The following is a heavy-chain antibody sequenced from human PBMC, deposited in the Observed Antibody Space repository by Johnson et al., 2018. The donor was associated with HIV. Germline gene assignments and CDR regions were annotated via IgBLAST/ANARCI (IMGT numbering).Heavy chain of an antibody. CDR1: GFTFSSHA. D-gene: IGHD1-1*01. CDR3: ARRGWVLWKTQNAFDG. J-gene: IGHJ3*01. V-gene: IGHV3-23*04. CDR2: ISGSGGST. Sequence: VQLVESGGGLVQPGGSLRLSCAASGFTFSSHAMSWVRQAPGKGLEWVSAISGSGGSTYYADSVKGRFTISKDNSKNTLYLQMNSLGAEDTALYYCARRGWVLWKTQNAFDGWGQGTMVTVSS.